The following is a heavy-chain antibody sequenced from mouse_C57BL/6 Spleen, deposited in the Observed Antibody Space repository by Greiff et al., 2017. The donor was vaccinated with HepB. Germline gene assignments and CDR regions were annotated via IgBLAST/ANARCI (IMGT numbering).Heavy chain of an antibody. CDR3: ASPEVFDY. Sequence: EVQLQQSGPELVKPGASVKISCKASGYTFTDYYMNWVKQSHGKSLEWIGDINPNNGGTSYNQKFKGKATLTVDKSSSTAYMELRSLTSEDSAVYYCASPEVFDYWGQGTTLTVSS. J-gene: IGHJ2*01. CDR1: GYTFTDYY. V-gene: IGHV1-26*01. CDR2: INPNNGGT.